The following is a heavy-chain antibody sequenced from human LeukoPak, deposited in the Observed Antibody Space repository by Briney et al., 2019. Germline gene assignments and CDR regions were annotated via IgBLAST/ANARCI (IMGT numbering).Heavy chain of an antibody. CDR1: GYTFSSYA. D-gene: IGHD1-26*01. J-gene: IGHJ4*02. Sequence: GGSLRLSCAASGYTFSSYAMTWVRQAPGKGLEWVSVISGTSGRTFYAGSVKGRFTLSRDNSKNTLYLQMNSLRAEDTAVYYCAKELGATNWGQGTLVTVSS. CDR2: ISGTSGRT. CDR3: AKELGATN. V-gene: IGHV3-23*01.